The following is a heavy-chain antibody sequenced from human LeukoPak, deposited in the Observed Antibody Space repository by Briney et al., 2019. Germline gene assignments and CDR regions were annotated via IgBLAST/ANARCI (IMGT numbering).Heavy chain of an antibody. CDR1: GFTFSSYV. J-gene: IGHJ4*02. CDR2: ISGSGGST. V-gene: IGHV3-23*01. Sequence: GGSLRLSCAGSGFTFSSYVMSWVRQAPGKGLEWVSAISGSGGSTYYADSVKGRFTISRDNSKNTLYLQMNSLRAEDTAVYYCAKRGTCGGDCYSVDYWGQGTLVSVSS. CDR3: AKRGTCGGDCYSVDY. D-gene: IGHD2-21*02.